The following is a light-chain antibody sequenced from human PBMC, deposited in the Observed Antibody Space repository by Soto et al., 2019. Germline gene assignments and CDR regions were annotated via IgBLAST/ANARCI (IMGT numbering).Light chain of an antibody. V-gene: IGKV1-5*01. CDR1: QTITNW. J-gene: IGKJ1*01. CDR3: QQYHIYSWT. CDR2: DAS. Sequence: DIQMTQSPSILSASVGDRVTITCRSSQTITNWLAWYQQKPGKAPRLLIYDASSLESWVPSRFSGSGSGTESTLTISSLQPDDFATYYCQQYHIYSWTFGQGTKVDIK.